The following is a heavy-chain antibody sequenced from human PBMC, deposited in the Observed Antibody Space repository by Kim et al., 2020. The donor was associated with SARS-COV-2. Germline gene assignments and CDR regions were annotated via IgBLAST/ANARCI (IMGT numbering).Heavy chain of an antibody. D-gene: IGHD3-22*01. CDR2: VSHTGGS. J-gene: IGHJ1*01. V-gene: IGHV4-59*01. CDR3: ARGGMFYYEFYH. Sequence: SETLSHTCTVSGGSTSVYYWSWIRQPPGNGLEWIGYVSHTGGSKYNPSLMGRVTMSMDTSKNQFTLSLTAVSAADTAVYYCARGGMFYYEFYHWGQGTLTTVSA. CDR1: GGSTSVYY.